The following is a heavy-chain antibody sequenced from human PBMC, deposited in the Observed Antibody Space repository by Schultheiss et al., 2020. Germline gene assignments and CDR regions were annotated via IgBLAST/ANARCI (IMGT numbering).Heavy chain of an antibody. CDR2: INHSGST. V-gene: IGHV4-39*01. CDR1: GGSVSSGSYY. J-gene: IGHJ3*02. Sequence: SETLSLTCTVSGGSVSSGSYYWGWIRQPPGKGLEWIGEINHSGSTNYNPSLKSRVTISVDTSKNQFSLKLSSVTAADTAVYYCARHDYGDQHDAFDIWGQGTMVTVSS. CDR3: ARHDYGDQHDAFDI. D-gene: IGHD4-17*01.